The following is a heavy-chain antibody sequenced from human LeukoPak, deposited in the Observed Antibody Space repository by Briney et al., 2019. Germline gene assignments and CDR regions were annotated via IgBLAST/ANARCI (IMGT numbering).Heavy chain of an antibody. D-gene: IGHD3-9*01. V-gene: IGHV4-59*01. CDR3: AGGNYDILIGYYPFDY. CDR2: MYYSGST. J-gene: IGHJ4*02. Sequence: WETLSLTCTVSDGSLSSYYWSWIRQPPGKGLEWLGYMYYSGSTNYNPSLKSRVTISVDTSKNQVSLKLSSVTAADTAVNYCAGGNYDILIGYYPFDYWGQGTLVTVSS. CDR1: DGSLSSYY.